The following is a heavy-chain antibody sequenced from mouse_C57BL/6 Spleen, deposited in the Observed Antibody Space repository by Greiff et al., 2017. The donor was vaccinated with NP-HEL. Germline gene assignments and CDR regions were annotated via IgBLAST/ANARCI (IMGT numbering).Heavy chain of an antibody. V-gene: IGHV1-74*01. CDR2: IHPSDSDT. CDR3: AMGYYGFYAMDY. J-gene: IGHJ4*01. D-gene: IGHD1-1*01. CDR1: GYTFTSYW. Sequence: VQLQQPGAELVKPGASVKVSCKASGYTFTSYWMHWVKQRPGQGLEWIGRIHPSDSDTNYNQKFKGKATLTVDKSSSTAYMQLSSLTSEDSAVYYCAMGYYGFYAMDYWGQGTSVTVSS.